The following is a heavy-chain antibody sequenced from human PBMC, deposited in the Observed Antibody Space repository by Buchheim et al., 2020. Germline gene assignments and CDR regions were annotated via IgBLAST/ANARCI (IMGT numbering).Heavy chain of an antibody. J-gene: IGHJ6*02. CDR2: INHSGST. CDR3: ARVLPDYYYGMDV. Sequence: QVQLQQWGAGLLKPSETLSLTCAVYGGSFSGYYWSWIRQPPGKGLEWIGEINHSGSTNYNPSLKSRVTISVDTSQTQFSLKLSSVTAADTAVYYCARVLPDYYYGMDVWGQGTT. CDR1: GGSFSGYY. V-gene: IGHV4-34*01.